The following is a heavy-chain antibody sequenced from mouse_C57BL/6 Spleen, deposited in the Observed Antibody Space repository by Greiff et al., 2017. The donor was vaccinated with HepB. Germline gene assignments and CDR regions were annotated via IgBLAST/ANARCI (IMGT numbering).Heavy chain of an antibody. CDR2: IYPRSGNT. Sequence: QVQLQQSGAELARPGASVKLSCKASGYTFTSYGISWVKQRTGQGLEWIGEIYPRSGNTYYNEKFKGKATLTADKSSSTAYMELRSLTSEDSAVYFCASPSDYDGYYYFDYWGQGTTLTVSS. CDR3: ASPSDYDGYYYFDY. D-gene: IGHD2-3*01. J-gene: IGHJ2*01. V-gene: IGHV1-81*01. CDR1: GYTFTSYG.